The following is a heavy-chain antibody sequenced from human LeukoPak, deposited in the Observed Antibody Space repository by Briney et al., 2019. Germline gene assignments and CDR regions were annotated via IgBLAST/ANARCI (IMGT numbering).Heavy chain of an antibody. CDR1: GYSISSGYY. D-gene: IGHD3-10*01. Sequence: SSETLSLTCTVSGYSISSGYYWGWIRQPPGKGLEWIGSINHSGSTNYNPSLKSRVTISVDTSKNQFSLKLSSVTAADTAVYYCARLSIDGSGNAFDPWGQGTLVTVSS. CDR2: INHSGST. CDR3: ARLSIDGSGNAFDP. J-gene: IGHJ5*02. V-gene: IGHV4-38-2*02.